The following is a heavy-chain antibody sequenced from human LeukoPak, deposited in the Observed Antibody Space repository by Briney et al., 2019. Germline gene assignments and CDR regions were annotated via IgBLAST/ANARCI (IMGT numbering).Heavy chain of an antibody. J-gene: IGHJ4*02. CDR1: GFTFSSYA. Sequence: GGSLRLSCAASGFTFSSYAMSWVRQAPGKGLEWVSAISGSGGSTYYADSVKGRFTISRDNSKNTLYLQMNSLSAEDTAVYYCAKTAVGYYGSGSYSAMFDYWGQGTLVTVSS. D-gene: IGHD3-10*01. CDR2: ISGSGGST. CDR3: AKTAVGYYGSGSYSAMFDY. V-gene: IGHV3-23*01.